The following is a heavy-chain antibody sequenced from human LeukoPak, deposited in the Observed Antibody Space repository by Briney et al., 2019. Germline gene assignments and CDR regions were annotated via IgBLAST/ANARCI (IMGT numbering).Heavy chain of an antibody. CDR2: IDTGNGNT. J-gene: IGHJ4*02. Sequence: GASVKVSCKASGYTFTSYTLQWVRQAPGQRLEWMGWIDTGNGNTKYSEKFQGRVTITRDTFASTAYMELTSLRSEDTAVYYCARDTFGTSRPSDYWGQGTLVTVSS. V-gene: IGHV1-3*04. CDR3: ARDTFGTSRPSDY. CDR1: GYTFTSYT. D-gene: IGHD1-14*01.